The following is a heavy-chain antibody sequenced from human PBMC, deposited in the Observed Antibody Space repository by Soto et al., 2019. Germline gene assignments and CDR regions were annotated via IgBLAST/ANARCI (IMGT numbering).Heavy chain of an antibody. D-gene: IGHD1-26*01. J-gene: IGHJ4*02. Sequence: PGGSLRLSCAASGFSFSSYTMNWVRQAPGKGLEWVSSISSSRSYIYYADSVKGRFTISRDNAKNSLFLQMNSLRAEDTAVYYCAKDERDPISRELDYWGQGTLVTVSS. CDR2: ISSSRSYI. CDR3: AKDERDPISRELDY. CDR1: GFSFSSYT. V-gene: IGHV3-21*01.